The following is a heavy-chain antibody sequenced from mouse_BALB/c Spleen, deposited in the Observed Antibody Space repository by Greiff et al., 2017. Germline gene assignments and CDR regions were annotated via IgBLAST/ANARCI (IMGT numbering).Heavy chain of an antibody. CDR1: GFTFSSFG. CDR2: ISSGSSTI. J-gene: IGHJ3*01. V-gene: IGHV5-17*02. Sequence: DVQLVESGGGLVQPGGSRKLSCAASGFTFSSFGMHWVRQAPEKGLEWVAYISSGSSTIYYADTVKGRFTISRDNPKNTLFLQMTSLRSEDTAMYYCARDGQLGLPWFAYWGQGTLVTVSA. CDR3: ARDGQLGLPWFAY. D-gene: IGHD3-2*01.